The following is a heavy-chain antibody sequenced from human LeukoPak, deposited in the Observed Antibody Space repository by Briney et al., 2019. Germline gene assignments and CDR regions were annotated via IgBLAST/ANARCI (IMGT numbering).Heavy chain of an antibody. CDR1: GFTFSSYG. D-gene: IGHD3-3*01. Sequence: SGGSLRLSCAASGFTFSSYGMHWVRQAPGKGLEWVAVIWYDGSNKYYADSVKGRFTISRDNSKNTLYLQMNSLRAEDTAVYYCARMSGSRLPGYWGQGTLVTVSS. V-gene: IGHV3-33*01. CDR3: ARMSGSRLPGY. CDR2: IWYDGSNK. J-gene: IGHJ4*02.